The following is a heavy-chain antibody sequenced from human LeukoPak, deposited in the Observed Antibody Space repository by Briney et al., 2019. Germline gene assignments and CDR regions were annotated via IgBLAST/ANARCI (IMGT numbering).Heavy chain of an antibody. V-gene: IGHV4-39*01. CDR3: AIWTPKAYYMDV. CDR2: IYYSGST. CDR1: GGSISSGSYY. Sequence: ASETLSLTCTVSGGSISSGSYYWGWIRQPPGKGLEWIGYIYYSGSTYYNPSLKSRLTISVDMSKNQFSLKLSSVTAADTAVYYCAIWTPKAYYMDVWGKGTTVTVSS. D-gene: IGHD3/OR15-3a*01. J-gene: IGHJ6*03.